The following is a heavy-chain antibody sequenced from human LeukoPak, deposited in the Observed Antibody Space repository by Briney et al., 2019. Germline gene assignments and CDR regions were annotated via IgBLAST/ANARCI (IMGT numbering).Heavy chain of an antibody. CDR3: AGSNCGGDCYSDY. J-gene: IGHJ4*02. CDR2: IYPGDSDT. Sequence: GESLQIFCKGSGYSFTSYWIGWVRQMPGKGLEWMGIIYPGDSDTRYSPSFQGQVTISADKSISTAYLHWSSLKASDTAMYYCAGSNCGGDCYSDYWGQGTLVTVSS. D-gene: IGHD2-21*02. V-gene: IGHV5-51*01. CDR1: GYSFTSYW.